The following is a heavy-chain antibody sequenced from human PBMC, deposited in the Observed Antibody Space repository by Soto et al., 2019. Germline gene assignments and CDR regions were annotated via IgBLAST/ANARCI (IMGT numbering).Heavy chain of an antibody. CDR3: AKFFVETGSNSGWPWSFHY. Sequence: EVQLLESGGGLVQPGRSLRLSCAASGFTFSNYAMSWVRQAPGQGLDWVSAISGSGGTTYYADSVKGRFTISRDKSKNTLFLQRNSLGAEDAAVYYCAKFFVETGSNSGWPWSFHYWGQGTLVTVSS. CDR1: GFTFSNYA. V-gene: IGHV3-23*01. D-gene: IGHD6-25*01. CDR2: ISGSGGTT. J-gene: IGHJ4*02.